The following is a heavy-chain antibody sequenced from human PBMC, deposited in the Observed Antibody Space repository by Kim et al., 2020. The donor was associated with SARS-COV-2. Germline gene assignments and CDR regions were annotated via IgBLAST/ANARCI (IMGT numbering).Heavy chain of an antibody. CDR3: AREGITMVRGNWFDP. Sequence: ASVKVSCKASGYTFTSYYMHWVRQAPGQGLEWMGIINPSGGSTSYAQKFQGRVTMTRDTSTSTVYMELSSLRSEDTAVYYCAREGITMVRGNWFDPWGQGTLVTVSS. D-gene: IGHD3-10*01. CDR2: INPSGGST. V-gene: IGHV1-46*01. CDR1: GYTFTSYY. J-gene: IGHJ5*02.